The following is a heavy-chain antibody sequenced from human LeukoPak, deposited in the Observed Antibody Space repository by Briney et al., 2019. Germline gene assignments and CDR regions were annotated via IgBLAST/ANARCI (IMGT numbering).Heavy chain of an antibody. Sequence: GGSLRLSCAASGFTFSSYAMSWVRQAPGKGLEWVSAISGSGGSTYYADSVKGRFTISRDNSKNTLHLQMNGLRAEDTAVYYCAKDFIIRGITFGWFDPWGQGTLVTVSS. J-gene: IGHJ5*02. D-gene: IGHD3-10*01. V-gene: IGHV3-23*01. CDR1: GFTFSSYA. CDR3: AKDFIIRGITFGWFDP. CDR2: ISGSGGST.